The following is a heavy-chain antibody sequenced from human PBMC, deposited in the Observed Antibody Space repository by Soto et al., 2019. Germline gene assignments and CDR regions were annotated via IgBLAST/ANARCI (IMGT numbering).Heavy chain of an antibody. D-gene: IGHD5-12*01. CDR3: AKDLVEATISYYHYGKDV. J-gene: IGHJ6*02. Sequence: GGSLRLSCAASGFTFSSYAMTWVRQAPGKGLEWVSGISASGGSTYYADSVTGRFTISRDNSKNTLYLQMSSLRAEDTAVYFCAKDLVEATISYYHYGKDVWGQGTTVTVSS. CDR1: GFTFSSYA. CDR2: ISASGGST. V-gene: IGHV3-23*01.